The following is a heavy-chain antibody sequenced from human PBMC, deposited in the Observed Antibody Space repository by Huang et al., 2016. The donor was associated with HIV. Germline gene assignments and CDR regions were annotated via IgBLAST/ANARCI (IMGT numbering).Heavy chain of an antibody. Sequence: LLLRESGSGLVKTSETMSLSCTVAFASISGNSKSWTWVRQSPGKGLEWIASMHCGGRHYYNPSLKSRVAMSVDTSHNQHFSLALASVTAADTAFYLCASGPVIVSISRFYFEQWGPGILVTV. D-gene: IGHD3-22*01. V-gene: IGHV4-39*02. CDR3: ASGPVIVSISRFYFEQ. CDR2: MHCGGRH. J-gene: IGHJ4*02. CDR1: FASISGNSKS.